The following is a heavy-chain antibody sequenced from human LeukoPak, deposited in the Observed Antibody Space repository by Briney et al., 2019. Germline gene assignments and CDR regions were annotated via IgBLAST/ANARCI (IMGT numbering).Heavy chain of an antibody. D-gene: IGHD3-10*01. CDR1: GGSISSNSYY. J-gene: IGHJ6*03. CDR2: IYYSGST. CDR3: ASTDWFGELISPNYYYYYMDV. Sequence: KTSETLSLTCAVSGGSISSNSYYWGWIRQPPGKGLEWIGSIYYSGSTYYNPSLKSRVTISVDTSKNQFSLKLSSVTAADTAVYYCASTDWFGELISPNYYYYYMDVWGKGTTVTISS. V-gene: IGHV4-39*01.